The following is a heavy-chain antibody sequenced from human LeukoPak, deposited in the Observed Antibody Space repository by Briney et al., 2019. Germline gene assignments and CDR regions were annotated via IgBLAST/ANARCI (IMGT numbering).Heavy chain of an antibody. D-gene: IGHD3-22*01. CDR1: GASISSGSYY. CDR2: VYTSGST. J-gene: IGHJ4*02. CDR3: ARTYDSSGYYQLYYFDY. Sequence: SQTLSLTCTVSGASISSGSYYWSWIRQPAGKGLEWIGRVYTSGSTNYNPSLKSRVNISLDTPKNQFSLKLSSVTAADTAVYYCARTYDSSGYYQLYYFDYWGQGTLVTVSS. V-gene: IGHV4-61*02.